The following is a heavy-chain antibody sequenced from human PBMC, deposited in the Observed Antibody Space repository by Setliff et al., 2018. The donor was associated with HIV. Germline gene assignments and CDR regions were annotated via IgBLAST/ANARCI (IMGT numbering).Heavy chain of an antibody. CDR1: GGSISSGSYY. J-gene: IGHJ6*02. D-gene: IGHD2-15*01. CDR2: IYPSGNT. Sequence: TLSLTCTVSGGSISSGSYYWSWIRQPAGKGLEWIGRIYPSGNTNYNPSLKSRLTMSVDTSKNQFSLNLTSVTAPDTAVYYCARKKAALYYGLDVWGQGTPVTVSS. V-gene: IGHV4-61*02. CDR3: ARKKAALYYGLDV.